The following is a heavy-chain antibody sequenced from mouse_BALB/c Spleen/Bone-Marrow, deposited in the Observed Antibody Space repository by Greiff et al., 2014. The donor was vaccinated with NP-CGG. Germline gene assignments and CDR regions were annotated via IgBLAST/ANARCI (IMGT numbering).Heavy chain of an antibody. J-gene: IGHJ2*01. V-gene: IGHV1S22*01. CDR1: GYTFTSYW. CDR3: TSWDY. CDR2: IYPGSGNT. Sequence: LQQSGSELVRPGASVKLSCKASGYTFTSYWMHWVKQRHGQGLEWIGNIYPGSGNTNYDEKFKSKGTLTVDTSSSTAYMHLSSLTSEDSAVYYCTSWDYWGQGTTLTVSS.